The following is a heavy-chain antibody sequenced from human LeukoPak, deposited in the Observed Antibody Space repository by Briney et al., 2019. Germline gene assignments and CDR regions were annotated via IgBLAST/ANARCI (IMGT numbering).Heavy chain of an antibody. CDR3: ARVGRASSYYYYYYYYMDV. D-gene: IGHD2-15*01. CDR2: INPNSGGT. J-gene: IGHJ6*03. V-gene: IGHV1-2*02. CDR1: GYTFTGYY. Sequence: ASVKVSCKASGYTFTGYYMHWVRQAPGQGLEWMGWINPNSGGTNYAQKFQGRVTMTRDTSISTAYMELNRLRSDDTAVYYCARVGRASSYYYYYYYYMDVWGKGTTVTVSS.